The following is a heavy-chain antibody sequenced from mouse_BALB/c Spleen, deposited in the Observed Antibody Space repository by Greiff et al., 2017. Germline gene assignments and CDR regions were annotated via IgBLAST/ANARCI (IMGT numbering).Heavy chain of an antibody. V-gene: IGHV1-18*01. CDR3: ARDYGSSHWYFDV. CDR1: GYTFTDYN. J-gene: IGHJ1*01. Sequence: EVQLQQFGAELVKPGASVKISCKASGYTFTDYNMDWVKQSHGKSLEWIGDINPNYDSTSYNQKFKGKATLTVDKSSSTAYMQLSSLTSEDSAVYFCARDYGSSHWYFDVWGAGTTVTVSS. D-gene: IGHD1-1*01. CDR2: INPNYDST.